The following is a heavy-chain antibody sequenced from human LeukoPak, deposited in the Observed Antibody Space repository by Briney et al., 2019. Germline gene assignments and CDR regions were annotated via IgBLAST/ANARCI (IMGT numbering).Heavy chain of an antibody. Sequence: ASVKVSRKASGYSFTSYGISWVRQAPGQGLEWVGWISADNGDTTNAQKVQGRVTMTTDTSTSTASMELRSLRFDDTAVYYCARDLPRRESNSFYFYAYYMDVWGKGTTVIVSS. V-gene: IGHV1-18*01. CDR1: GYSFTSYG. J-gene: IGHJ6*03. CDR3: ARDLPRRESNSFYFYAYYMDV. D-gene: IGHD4-23*01. CDR2: ISADNGDT.